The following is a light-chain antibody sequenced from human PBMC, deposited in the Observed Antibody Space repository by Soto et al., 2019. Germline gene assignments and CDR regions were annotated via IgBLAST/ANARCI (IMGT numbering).Light chain of an antibody. CDR3: QQYNNWPPRT. V-gene: IGKV3-11*01. CDR1: QNVSRF. Sequence: EIVLTQSPGTLSLSPGERATLSCRASQNVSRFLAWYQRRPGQAPRLLIYDASNRASDIPARFSGSGSGTDFTLTISSLQSEDFAVYYCQQYNNWPPRTFGQGTKVDIK. J-gene: IGKJ1*01. CDR2: DAS.